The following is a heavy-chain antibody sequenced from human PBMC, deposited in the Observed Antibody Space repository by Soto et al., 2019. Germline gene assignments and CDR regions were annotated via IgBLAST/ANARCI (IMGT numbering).Heavy chain of an antibody. J-gene: IGHJ6*02. CDR2: ISGSGGST. D-gene: IGHD1-1*01. V-gene: IGHV3-23*01. CDR3: ARYLSMDV. CDR1: GFTFSSYA. Sequence: PGXSLRLSCAASGFTFSSYALSWFRQAPGKGLEWVSAISGSGGSTYYADSVKGRFTISRDNSKNTLYLQMNSLRAEDTAVYYCARYLSMDVWGQGTTVTVSS.